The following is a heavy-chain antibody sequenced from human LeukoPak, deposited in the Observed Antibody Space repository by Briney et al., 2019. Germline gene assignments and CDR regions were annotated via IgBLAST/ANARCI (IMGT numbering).Heavy chain of an antibody. CDR1: RFTFSNYW. D-gene: IGHD1-1*01. CDR3: ARPVTGTYAPLEY. CDR2: INSDGSSA. V-gene: IGHV3-74*01. J-gene: IGHJ4*02. Sequence: GSLRLSCAASRFTFSNYWIHWVRQAPRKGLVYVSRINSDGSSANYADSVQGRFTISRDNAKNTLYLEMNSLRADDTAVYYCARPVTGTYAPLEYWGQGTLVTVSS.